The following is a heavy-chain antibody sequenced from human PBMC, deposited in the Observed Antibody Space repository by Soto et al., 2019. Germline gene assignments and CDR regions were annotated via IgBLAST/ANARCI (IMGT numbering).Heavy chain of an antibody. CDR1: GGSISRYY. J-gene: IGHJ3*02. V-gene: IGHV4-59*01. CDR2: IYYSGST. CDR3: ARGGGYCSGGSCYDAFDI. Sequence: QVQLQESGPGLVKPSETLSLTCTVSGGSISRYYWSWIRQPPGKGLEWIGYIYYSGSTNYNPSLKSRVTISVDTSKNQFSLKLSSVTAADTAVYYCARGGGYCSGGSCYDAFDIWGQGTMVTVSS. D-gene: IGHD2-15*01.